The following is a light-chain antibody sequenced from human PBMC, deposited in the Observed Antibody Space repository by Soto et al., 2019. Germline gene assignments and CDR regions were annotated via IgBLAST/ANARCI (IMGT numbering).Light chain of an antibody. J-gene: IGLJ1*01. V-gene: IGLV2-14*01. Sequence: QSALTQPASVSGSPGQSITISCNGTSSDVGGYNFVSWYQKLPGKAPRLIISEVTNRPSGVSNRFSGSKSGNMASLTISGLQTEDEADYDCSSYSNINTRVFGTGTKVTVL. CDR2: EVT. CDR3: SSYSNINTRV. CDR1: SSDVGGYNF.